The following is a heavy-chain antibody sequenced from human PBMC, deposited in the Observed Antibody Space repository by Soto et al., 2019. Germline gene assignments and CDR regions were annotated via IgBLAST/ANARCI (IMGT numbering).Heavy chain of an antibody. D-gene: IGHD3-10*01. Sequence: GESLKISCKGSGYSFTSYWISWVRQMPGKGLEWMGRIDPSDSYTNYSPSFQGHVTISADKSISTAYLQWNSLKASDTAMYYCAKDQVYHYRSGSYYAFDYWGQGTLVTVSS. J-gene: IGHJ4*02. CDR3: AKDQVYHYRSGSYYAFDY. CDR1: GYSFTSYW. V-gene: IGHV5-10-1*01. CDR2: IDPSDSYT.